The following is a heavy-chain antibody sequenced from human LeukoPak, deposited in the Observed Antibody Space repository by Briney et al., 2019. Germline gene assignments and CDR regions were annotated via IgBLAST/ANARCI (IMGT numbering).Heavy chain of an antibody. V-gene: IGHV4-39*01. CDR2: IYYSGST. Sequence: SETLSLTCTVSGGSISSYYWGWIRQPPGKGLEWIGSIYYSGSTYYNPSLKSRVTISVDTSKNQFSLKLSSVTAADTAVYYCARHRDYDSSGFYFDYWGQGTLVTVSS. CDR1: GGSISSYY. D-gene: IGHD3-22*01. CDR3: ARHRDYDSSGFYFDY. J-gene: IGHJ4*02.